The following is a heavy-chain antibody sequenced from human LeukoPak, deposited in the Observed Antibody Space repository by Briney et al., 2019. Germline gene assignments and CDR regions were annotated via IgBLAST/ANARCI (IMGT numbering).Heavy chain of an antibody. D-gene: IGHD1-26*01. J-gene: IGHJ4*02. CDR1: GYFISSGYY. CDR3: ARERYSGSYYY. CDR2: IYHSGST. V-gene: IGHV4-38-2*02. Sequence: SETLSLTCTVSGYFISSGYYWGWIRQPPGKGLEWIGSIYHSGSTYYSPSLKSRVTISVDTSKNQFSLKLSSVTAADTAVYYCARERYSGSYYYWGQGTLVTVSS.